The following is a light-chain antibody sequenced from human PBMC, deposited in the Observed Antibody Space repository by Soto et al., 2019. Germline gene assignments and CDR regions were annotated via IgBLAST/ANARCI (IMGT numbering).Light chain of an antibody. Sequence: EIVLTQSPGTLSLSPGERATLSYRASQSVSSNYLAWYQQKLGQAPRLLIYGASSRATGIPDRFSGSGSGTDFTLTISRLEPEDFAVYYCQQYGTSLPWTFGQGTKVESK. V-gene: IGKV3-20*01. CDR1: QSVSSNY. J-gene: IGKJ1*01. CDR2: GAS. CDR3: QQYGTSLPWT.